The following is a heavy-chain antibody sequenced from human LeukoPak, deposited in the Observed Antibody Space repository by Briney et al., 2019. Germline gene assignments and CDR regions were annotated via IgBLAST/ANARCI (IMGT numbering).Heavy chain of an antibody. D-gene: IGHD2-2*01. V-gene: IGHV4-34*01. CDR3: ARAPNCSSTSCYLNAFDI. CDR1: GGSFSGYY. Sequence: SETLSLTCAVYGGSFSGYYWSWIRQPPGKGLEWIGEINHSGSTNYNPSLKSRVTISVDTSKNQFSLKLSSVTAADTAVYYCARAPNCSSTSCYLNAFDIWGQGAMVTVSS. J-gene: IGHJ3*02. CDR2: INHSGST.